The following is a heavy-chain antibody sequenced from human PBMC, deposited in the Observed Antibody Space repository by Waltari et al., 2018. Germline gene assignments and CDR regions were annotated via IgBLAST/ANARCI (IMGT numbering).Heavy chain of an antibody. CDR3: ARGVVGATLYYYYYGMDV. CDR2: MNPSSGNT. J-gene: IGHJ6*02. V-gene: IGHV1-8*01. CDR1: GGTLSDYT. Sequence: QVQMVQSGAEVKKPGSSVKVSCKTSGGTLSDYTINWVRQATGQGLEWMGWMNPSSGNTGYAQKVQGRVTITRNTSISTAYMELSSLRSEDTAVYYCARGVVGATLYYYYYGMDVWGQGTTVTVSS. D-gene: IGHD1-26*01.